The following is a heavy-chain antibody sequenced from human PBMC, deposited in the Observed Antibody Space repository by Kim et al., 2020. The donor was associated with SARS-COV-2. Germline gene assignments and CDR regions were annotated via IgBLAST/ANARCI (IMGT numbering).Heavy chain of an antibody. Sequence: SETLSLTCAVSRGTLSDYYWSWIRQPPGKGLEWIGEINQSGSTSYNPSLKSRVTISVDMSKTQFSLNMSSVTAADTAVYYCARLYNGSAFSWFDPWGQGTLVTVS. J-gene: IGHJ5*02. CDR2: INQSGST. CDR3: ARLYNGSAFSWFDP. D-gene: IGHD3-10*01. V-gene: IGHV4-34*01. CDR1: RGTLSDYY.